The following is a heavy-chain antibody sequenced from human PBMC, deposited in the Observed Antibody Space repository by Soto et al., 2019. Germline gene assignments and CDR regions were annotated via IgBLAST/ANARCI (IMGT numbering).Heavy chain of an antibody. J-gene: IGHJ4*02. Sequence: QVQLVQSGAEVKKPGSSVKVSCKASGGTFSSYAISWVRQAPGQGLEWMGGSIPIFGTANYAQKFQGRVTITADESTSTADRKLSRLRSEHTAVYCCARETQEYYFDYWGQGTMVTVSS. CDR2: SIPIFGTA. CDR1: GGTFSSYA. CDR3: ARETQEYYFDY. V-gene: IGHV1-69*12.